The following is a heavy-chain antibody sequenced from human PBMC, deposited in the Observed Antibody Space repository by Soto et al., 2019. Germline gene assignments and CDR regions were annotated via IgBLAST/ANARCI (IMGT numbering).Heavy chain of an antibody. D-gene: IGHD6-19*01. V-gene: IGHV3-48*02. CDR2: ISSRSSTI. CDR1: GFTFSSYS. Sequence: PGESLKISCAASGFTFSSYSMNWVRQAPGKGLEWVSYISSRSSTIYYADTVKGRFNNTKDNAKNSLYLQMNSQRDEDTAVYYCARDKDSSGCYNWFDPWGQGTLVTVSS. CDR3: ARDKDSSGCYNWFDP. J-gene: IGHJ5*02.